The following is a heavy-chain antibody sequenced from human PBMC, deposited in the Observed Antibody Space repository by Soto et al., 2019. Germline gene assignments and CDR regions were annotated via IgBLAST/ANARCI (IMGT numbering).Heavy chain of an antibody. Sequence: QVRLQESGPQLVKPSATLYLTCTVSGGAFRSYFWSWIRQPPGKGLEWIGNIHSSGKSNYNPSFKSRVSMSIDPSKNQFSVRLTSVTAADTAVYFCARDDPFDPWGQGILVTVSS. CDR2: IHSSGKS. CDR3: ARDDPFDP. CDR1: GGAFRSYF. J-gene: IGHJ5*02. V-gene: IGHV4-59*01.